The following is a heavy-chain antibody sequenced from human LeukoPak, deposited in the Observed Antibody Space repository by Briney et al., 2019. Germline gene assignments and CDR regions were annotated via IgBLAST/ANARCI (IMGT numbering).Heavy chain of an antibody. CDR3: AHSCGGGNSAYFDY. Sequence: ESGPTLVKPTQTLTLTCTFSGFSLNTNAVGVGWICQPPGKALEWLAVIYWDDDKRYSPSLKNRLTITKDPSKNQVVLAMTNMDPVDTATYYCAHSCGGGNSAYFDYWGQGTLVTVSS. J-gene: IGHJ4*02. V-gene: IGHV2-5*02. CDR1: GFSLNTNAVG. D-gene: IGHD4-23*01. CDR2: IYWDDDK.